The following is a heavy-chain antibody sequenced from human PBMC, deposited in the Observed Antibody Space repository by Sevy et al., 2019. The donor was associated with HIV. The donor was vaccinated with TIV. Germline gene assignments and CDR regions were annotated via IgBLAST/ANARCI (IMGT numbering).Heavy chain of an antibody. CDR2: ISYSEGT. CDR1: SGSISSYF. Sequence: SETLSLTCTVSSGSISSYFWSWIRQPPGKGLEWIGYISYSEGTNYNPSLKSRLTMSVDRSKNQFSLKLSSVIAADTAVYYCARGGASHYRRHFDYWGQGTLVTVSS. CDR3: ARGGASHYRRHFDY. V-gene: IGHV4-59*01. J-gene: IGHJ4*02. D-gene: IGHD4-4*01.